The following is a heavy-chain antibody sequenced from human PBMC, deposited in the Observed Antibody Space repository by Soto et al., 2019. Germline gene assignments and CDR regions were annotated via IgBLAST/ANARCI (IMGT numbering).Heavy chain of an antibody. J-gene: IGHJ4*02. V-gene: IGHV4-4*02. D-gene: IGHD6-13*01. CDR2: IYHSGST. CDR3: ASRGRAAGGYFVY. Sequence: QVQLQESGPGLVKPSGTLSLTCAVSGGSISSSNWWSWVRQPPGKGLEWIGEIYHSGSTNYNPSLKRRVAISVDKSKSQFSLKLSSVTAADTAVYYCASRGRAAGGYFVYWGQGTLVTVSS. CDR1: GGSISSSNW.